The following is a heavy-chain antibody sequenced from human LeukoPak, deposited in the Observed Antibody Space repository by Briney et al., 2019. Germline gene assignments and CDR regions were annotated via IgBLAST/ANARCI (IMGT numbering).Heavy chain of an antibody. CDR1: GYTFTGYY. V-gene: IGHV1-2*02. D-gene: IGHD3-10*01. CDR3: ARGGVLLWFRESIVEC. Sequence: ASVKVSCKASGYTFTGYYMHWVRQAPGQGLEWMGWINPNSGGTNYAQKFQGRVTMTRDTSISTAYMELSRLRSDDTAVYYCARGGVLLWFRESIVECWGQGTLVTVSS. J-gene: IGHJ4*02. CDR2: INPNSGGT.